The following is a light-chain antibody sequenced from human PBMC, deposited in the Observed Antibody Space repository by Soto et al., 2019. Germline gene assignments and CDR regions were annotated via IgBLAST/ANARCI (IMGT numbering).Light chain of an antibody. CDR1: QSVGSN. V-gene: IGKV3-20*01. J-gene: IGKJ1*01. CDR2: GAS. Sequence: EIVLTRFPATLSLSPGERATLSCRASQSVGSNLAWYQQKPGQAPRLLIYGASNRATGIPDRFSGSGSGTDFTRTISRLEPEDFAVYYCQQYGSSGTFGQGTKV. CDR3: QQYGSSGT.